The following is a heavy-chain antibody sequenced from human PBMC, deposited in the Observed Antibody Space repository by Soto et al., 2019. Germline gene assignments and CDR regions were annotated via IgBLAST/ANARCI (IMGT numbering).Heavy chain of an antibody. J-gene: IGHJ5*02. CDR3: AAGGNAVVVVAATPSWFDP. V-gene: IGHV3-23*01. CDR1: GFTFSSYA. D-gene: IGHD2-15*01. CDR2: ISGSGGST. Sequence: EVPLLESGGGLVQPGGSLRLSCAASGFTFSSYAMSWVRQAPGKGLEWVSAISGSGGSTYYADSVKGRFTISRDNSKNTLYLQMNSLRAEDTAVYYCAAGGNAVVVVAATPSWFDPWGQGTLVTVSS.